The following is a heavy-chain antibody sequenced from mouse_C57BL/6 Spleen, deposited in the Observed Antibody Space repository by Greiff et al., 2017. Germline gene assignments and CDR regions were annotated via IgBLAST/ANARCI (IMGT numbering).Heavy chain of an antibody. CDR1: GFTFSSYT. Sequence: EVMLVESGGGLVKPGGSLKLSCAASGFTFSSYTMSWVRQTPEKRLEWVATISGGGGNTYYPDSVKGRFTISRDNAKNTLYLQMSSLRSEDTALYYCARSYYDYGAWFAYWGQGTLVTVSA. CDR2: ISGGGGNT. D-gene: IGHD2-4*01. J-gene: IGHJ3*01. CDR3: ARSYYDYGAWFAY. V-gene: IGHV5-9*01.